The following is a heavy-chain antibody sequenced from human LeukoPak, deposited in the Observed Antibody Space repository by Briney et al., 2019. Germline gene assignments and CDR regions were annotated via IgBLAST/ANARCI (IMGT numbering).Heavy chain of an antibody. CDR1: GFTLSKHW. J-gene: IGHJ4*02. CDR3: ARDIARSSSSDN. D-gene: IGHD6-6*01. V-gene: IGHV3-7*01. Sequence: PGGSLRLSCAASGFTLSKHWMTWVRQAPGKGLECVAIIKQDGSEKYYVNSVKGRFTISRDNAKNSLYLQMNSLRAEDTAVYYCARDIARSSSSDNWGQGTLVTVSS. CDR2: IKQDGSEK.